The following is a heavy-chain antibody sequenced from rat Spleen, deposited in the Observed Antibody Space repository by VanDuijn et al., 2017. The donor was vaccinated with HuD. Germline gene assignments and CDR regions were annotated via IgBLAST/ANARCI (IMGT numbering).Heavy chain of an antibody. D-gene: IGHD1-12*01. CDR2: ISTAGGNT. CDR1: GFTFSNYY. CDR3: TRGTYYRH. J-gene: IGHJ2*01. V-gene: IGHV5-27*01. Sequence: EVQLVESGGGLVQPGRSLKLSCAASGFTFSNYYMAWVRQAPTKGLEWVAYISTAGGNTYYRDSVRGRFTISRDIAKSTLYLQMNSLRSEDTATYYCTRGTYYRHWGQGVMVTVSS.